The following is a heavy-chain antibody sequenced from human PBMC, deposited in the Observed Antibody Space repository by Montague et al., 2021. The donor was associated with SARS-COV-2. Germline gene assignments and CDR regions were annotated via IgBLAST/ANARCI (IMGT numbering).Heavy chain of an antibody. CDR2: IFYSGTT. D-gene: IGHD4-23*01. CDR1: GGSISTNNYY. CDR3: ARDFKNSYALDV. Sequence: SETLSLTCTVSGGSISTNNYYWAWIRQPPGKGLEWIASIFYSGTTYYNPSLRSRVTISVHTSKNQFSLTVVSVTAADTAIYYCARDFKNSYALDVWGQGTTVTVSS. V-gene: IGHV4-39*07. J-gene: IGHJ6*02.